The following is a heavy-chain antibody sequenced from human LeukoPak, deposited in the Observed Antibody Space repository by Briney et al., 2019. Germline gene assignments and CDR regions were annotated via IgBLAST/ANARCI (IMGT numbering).Heavy chain of an antibody. V-gene: IGHV4-59*01. CDR2: IYYSGST. D-gene: IGHD2-15*01. CDR3: ARDAAVVAPYYYYMDV. CDR1: GGSISSYY. Sequence: PSETLSLTCTVSGGSISSYYWSWIRQPPGKGLEWIGYIYYSGSTNYNPSLKSRVTISVDTSKNQFSLKLSSVTAADTAVYYCARDAAVVAPYYYYMDVWGKGTTVTISS. J-gene: IGHJ6*03.